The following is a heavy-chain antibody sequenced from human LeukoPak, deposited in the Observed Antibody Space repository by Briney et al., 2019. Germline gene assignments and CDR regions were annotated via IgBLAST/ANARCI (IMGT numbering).Heavy chain of an antibody. J-gene: IGHJ4*02. CDR3: ARGRLWFGD. Sequence: SETLSLTCTVSGYSISSGYLWGWIRQPPGKGLEWIGSIDGSGSSYYNPSLKSRVTISVDTSRNQFSLKMTSVTAADTAVYYCARGRLWFGDWGQGTLVTVSS. V-gene: IGHV4-38-2*02. CDR2: IDGSGSS. D-gene: IGHD3-10*01. CDR1: GYSISSGYL.